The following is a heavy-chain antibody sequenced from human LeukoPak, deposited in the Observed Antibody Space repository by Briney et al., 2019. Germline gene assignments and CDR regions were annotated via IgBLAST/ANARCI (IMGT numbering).Heavy chain of an antibody. CDR3: ARESRDVETEGFDL. CDR2: MYYSGST. J-gene: IGHJ4*02. D-gene: IGHD5-24*01. Sequence: SESLSLTCTVSGGSLSSYYWSWIRQPPGKGLEWIGYMYYSGSTKYNTSLKSRVNISVDTSKNQFSLKQSSVTAADTAVYYCARESRDVETEGFDLWGQGALVTVSS. V-gene: IGHV4-59*01. CDR1: GGSLSSYY.